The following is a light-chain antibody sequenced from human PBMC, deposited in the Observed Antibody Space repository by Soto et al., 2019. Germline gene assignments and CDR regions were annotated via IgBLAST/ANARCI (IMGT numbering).Light chain of an antibody. CDR1: QSVSSSY. Sequence: EIVLTQSPGTLSLSPGERATLSCRASQSVSSSYLAWYQQTPGQAPRLLIYGASSRATGIPDRFSGSGSGTDFTLTISSLEPEEFAVYYCQQYGSSYTFGQGTKLEIK. V-gene: IGKV3-20*01. CDR3: QQYGSSYT. CDR2: GAS. J-gene: IGKJ2*01.